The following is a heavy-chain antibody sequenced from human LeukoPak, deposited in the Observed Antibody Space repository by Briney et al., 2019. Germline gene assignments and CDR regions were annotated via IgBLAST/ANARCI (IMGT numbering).Heavy chain of an antibody. CDR1: GYSITTGYF. V-gene: IGHV4-38-2*01. D-gene: IGHD4-11*01. Sequence: PSETLSLTGAVSGYSITTGYFWGWIRQPPGKGLEWIGSFYHSGSTHYNPSLRSRVTISVDTSKNQFSLNLSSVTAADTAVYYCARHGFYSNYPHNWFDPWGQGTLVTIGS. J-gene: IGHJ5*02. CDR2: FYHSGST. CDR3: ARHGFYSNYPHNWFDP.